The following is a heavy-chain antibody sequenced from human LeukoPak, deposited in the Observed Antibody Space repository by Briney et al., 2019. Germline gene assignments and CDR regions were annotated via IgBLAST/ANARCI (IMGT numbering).Heavy chain of an antibody. CDR3: ARESVAARPYDAFDI. CDR1: GFTFSSYS. J-gene: IGHJ3*02. V-gene: IGHV3-21*01. CDR2: ISSSSSYI. D-gene: IGHD6-6*01. Sequence: GGSLRLSCAASGFTFSSYSMNWVRQAPGKGLEWVSSISSSSSYIYYADSVKGRFTISRDDAKNSLYLQMNSLRAEDTAVYYCARESVAARPYDAFDIWGQGTMVTVSS.